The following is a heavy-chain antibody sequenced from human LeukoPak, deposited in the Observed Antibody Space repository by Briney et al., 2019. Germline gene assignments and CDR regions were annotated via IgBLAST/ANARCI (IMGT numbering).Heavy chain of an antibody. Sequence: SETLSLTCTVSGGSISSYYWSWIRQPPGKGLEWIGYIYYSGSTNYNPSLKSRVTISVDTSKNQFSLKLSSVTAADTAVYYCARNQWLVFVDYRGQGTLVTVSS. J-gene: IGHJ4*02. CDR3: ARNQWLVFVDY. V-gene: IGHV4-59*08. D-gene: IGHD6-19*01. CDR1: GGSISSYY. CDR2: IYYSGST.